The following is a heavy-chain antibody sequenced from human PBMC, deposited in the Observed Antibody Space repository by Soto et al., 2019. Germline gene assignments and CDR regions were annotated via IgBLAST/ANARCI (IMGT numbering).Heavy chain of an antibody. Sequence: PSETLSLTCTVSGGSISSSSYYWGWIRQPPGKGLEWIGSIYYSGSTYYNPSLKSRVTISVDTSKNQFSLKLSSVTAADTAVYYCARHSSHTNWFDPWGQGTLVTVS. V-gene: IGHV4-39*01. J-gene: IGHJ5*02. D-gene: IGHD6-13*01. CDR3: ARHSSHTNWFDP. CDR2: IYYSGST. CDR1: GGSISSSSYY.